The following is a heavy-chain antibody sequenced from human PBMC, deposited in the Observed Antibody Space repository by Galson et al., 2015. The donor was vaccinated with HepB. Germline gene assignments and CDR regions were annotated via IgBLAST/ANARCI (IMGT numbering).Heavy chain of an antibody. D-gene: IGHD3-22*01. CDR1: GYTFTSYD. V-gene: IGHV1-8*01. J-gene: IGHJ4*02. Sequence: SVKVSCKASGYTFTSYDINWVRQATGQGLEWMGWMNPNSGNTGYAQKFQGRVTMTRNTSISTAYMELSSLRSEDTAVYYCARLYYYDSSGYLAGFDYWGQGTLVTVSS. CDR3: ARLYYYDSSGYLAGFDY. CDR2: MNPNSGNT.